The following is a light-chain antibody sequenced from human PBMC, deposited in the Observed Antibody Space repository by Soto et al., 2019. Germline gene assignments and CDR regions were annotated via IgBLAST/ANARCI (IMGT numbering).Light chain of an antibody. Sequence: QSVLTQPASVSGSPGQSITISCTGTSSDVGGYNYVSWYQQHPGKAPKPMIYEVSNRPSGVSNRFSGSKSGNTASLTISGLQAEDEADYYCSSFTFSTTVIFGGGTKLTVL. V-gene: IGLV2-14*01. J-gene: IGLJ2*01. CDR1: SSDVGGYNY. CDR3: SSFTFSTTVI. CDR2: EVS.